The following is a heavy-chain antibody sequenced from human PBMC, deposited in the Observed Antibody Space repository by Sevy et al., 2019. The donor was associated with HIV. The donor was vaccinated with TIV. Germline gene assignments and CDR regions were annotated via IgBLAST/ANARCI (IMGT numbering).Heavy chain of an antibody. V-gene: IGHV3-23*01. J-gene: IGHJ4*02. CDR3: AGGSWSGFDY. D-gene: IGHD3-3*01. CDR2: ISGSGGYT. CDR1: GFIFSSYV. Sequence: GGSLRLSCAASGFIFSSYVMNWVRQAPGKGLEWVSGISGSGGYTYYADSVKGRFTISRDNSNKILYLEMNNLRVEDTAVYYCAGGSWSGFDYWGQGTLVTVSS.